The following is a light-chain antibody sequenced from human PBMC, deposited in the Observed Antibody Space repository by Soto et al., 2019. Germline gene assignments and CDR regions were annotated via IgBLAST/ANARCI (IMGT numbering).Light chain of an antibody. J-gene: IGKJ2*01. V-gene: IGKV3-11*01. CDR1: QSVRNY. CDR2: EAS. Sequence: EIVLTQSPATLSLSPGERATLSCRASQSVRNYLAWYQHKPGQAPRLLIYEASNRAAGIPARFSGSGSGTDFTLTINRLEPEDFAVYYCQQYGISPQTFGQGTKVDIK. CDR3: QQYGISPQT.